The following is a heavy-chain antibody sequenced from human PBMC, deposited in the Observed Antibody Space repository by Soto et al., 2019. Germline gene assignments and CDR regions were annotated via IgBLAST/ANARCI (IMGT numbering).Heavy chain of an antibody. Sequence: QVQLVQSGGEVKKPGASVKVSCKASGYTFTNYGVTWVRQAPGQGLEWMGWISAYTDNPNYAQKSQGRVTMTIDTSTTTAYMDLRSLTSDDTAVYYCARVIPGAEAWFGPWGQGTLVTVSS. CDR2: ISAYTDNP. J-gene: IGHJ5*02. V-gene: IGHV1-18*01. D-gene: IGHD2-2*01. CDR1: GYTFTNYG. CDR3: ARVIPGAEAWFGP.